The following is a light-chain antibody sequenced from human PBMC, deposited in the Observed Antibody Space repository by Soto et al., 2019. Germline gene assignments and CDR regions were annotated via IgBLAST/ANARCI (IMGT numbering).Light chain of an antibody. CDR3: QQRSSWPT. V-gene: IGKV3-11*01. CDR2: DAF. Sequence: EIVLTQSPATLSLSPGERATLSCRASQSVSRNLAWYQQKLGQAPRLLIYDAFNRATGIPARFSVSGSGTDFTLTNSTLAPEDVAVYYCQQRSSWPTFGQGTKLEIK. CDR1: QSVSRN. J-gene: IGKJ2*01.